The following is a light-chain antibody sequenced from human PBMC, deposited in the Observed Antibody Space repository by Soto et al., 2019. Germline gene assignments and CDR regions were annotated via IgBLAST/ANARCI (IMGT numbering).Light chain of an antibody. Sequence: NVLTQSPGTLSLSPGERATLSCRASQSVSDNYLAWYQQKPGQAPRLLIYGASSRATGIPDRFSGSGSGTDFTLTISRLEPEDFAVYYCQQYGSSLFTFGQGTKVDIK. J-gene: IGKJ1*01. V-gene: IGKV3-20*01. CDR3: QQYGSSLFT. CDR1: QSVSDNY. CDR2: GAS.